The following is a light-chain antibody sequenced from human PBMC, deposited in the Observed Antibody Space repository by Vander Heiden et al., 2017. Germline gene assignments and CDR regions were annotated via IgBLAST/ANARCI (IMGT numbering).Light chain of an antibody. V-gene: IGKV3-15*01. CDR1: QSVSSN. CDR2: GAS. CDR3: QQYNYWPPYT. Sequence: EIVMPQSPATLSVSPGERATLACRASQSVSSNLAWYQQKPGQAPRLLIYGASTRATGIPARFSGSGSWTEFTLTISSLLSEDFAVYYCQQYNYWPPYTFGQGTKLEIK. J-gene: IGKJ2*01.